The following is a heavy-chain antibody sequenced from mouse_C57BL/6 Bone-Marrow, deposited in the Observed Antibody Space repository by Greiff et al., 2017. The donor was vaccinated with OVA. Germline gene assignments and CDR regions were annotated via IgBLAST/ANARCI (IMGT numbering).Heavy chain of an antibody. D-gene: IGHD1-1*01. Sequence: VQLQQSGAELARPGASVKMSCKASGYTFTSYTMHWVKQRPGQGLEWIGYINPSSGYTKYNQKFKDKATLTADKSSSTAYMQLSSLTSEDSAVYYCARDITTVVAYYAMDYWGQGTSVTVSS. J-gene: IGHJ4*01. CDR2: INPSSGYT. CDR3: ARDITTVVAYYAMDY. V-gene: IGHV1-4*01. CDR1: GYTFTSYT.